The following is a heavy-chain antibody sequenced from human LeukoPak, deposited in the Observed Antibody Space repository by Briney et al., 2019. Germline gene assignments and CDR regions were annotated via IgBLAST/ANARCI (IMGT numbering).Heavy chain of an antibody. V-gene: IGHV3-30-3*02. J-gene: IGHJ4*02. Sequence: GGSLRLSCVASGFTFSDYAMHWVRQAPGKGLEWVAVISYDGRNNNYADSVRGRFTMSRDNSKNTLYLQMNSLRIEDTAVYYCAKDRGTTVTHFDYWGQGTLVTVSS. CDR3: AKDRGTTVTHFDY. CDR1: GFTFSDYA. D-gene: IGHD4-11*01. CDR2: ISYDGRNN.